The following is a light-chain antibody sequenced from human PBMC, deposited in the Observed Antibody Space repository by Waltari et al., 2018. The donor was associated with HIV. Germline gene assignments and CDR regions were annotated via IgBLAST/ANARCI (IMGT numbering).Light chain of an antibody. CDR3: SSYTSSSSRV. J-gene: IGLJ2*01. CDR2: EGS. CDR1: SSDVGAYNY. Sequence: QSALTQPASVSGSPGQSITISCTGTSSDVGAYNYVSWYQQHPGNAPKLLIFEGSNRPSGVPNRLSGSKSGNTASLAISGLQAEDEADYYCSSYTSSSSRVFGGGTKLTVL. V-gene: IGLV2-14*01.